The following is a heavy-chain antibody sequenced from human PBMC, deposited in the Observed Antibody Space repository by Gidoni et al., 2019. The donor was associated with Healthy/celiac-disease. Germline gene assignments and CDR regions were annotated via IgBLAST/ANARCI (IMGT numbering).Heavy chain of an antibody. CDR2: ISSSSSTI. J-gene: IGHJ6*02. D-gene: IGHD2-21*01. CDR3: ARVARLRTYGMDV. V-gene: IGHV3-48*02. Sequence: EVQLVASGGGLVQPGGSLRLSCAASGFTFSSYSMNWVRQAPGKGLEWVSYISSSSSTIYYADSVKGRFTISRDNAKNSLYLKMNSLRDEDTAVYYCARVARLRTYGMDVWGQGTTVTVSS. CDR1: GFTFSSYS.